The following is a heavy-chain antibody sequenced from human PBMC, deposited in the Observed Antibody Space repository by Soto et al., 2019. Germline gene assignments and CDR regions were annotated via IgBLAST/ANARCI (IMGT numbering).Heavy chain of an antibody. Sequence: SETLSLTCSVSGGSMSEYFWSWIRQSPGKGLEWIGYIYYLGSTDYNPSLKSRVTISVDTSKRQFSLRLTSVTAADTAVYYCARDGYDGSAIPYPAYWGPGTLATVSS. CDR3: ARDGYDGSAIPYPAY. V-gene: IGHV4-59*01. CDR2: IYYLGST. D-gene: IGHD3-10*01. J-gene: IGHJ4*02. CDR1: GGSMSEYF.